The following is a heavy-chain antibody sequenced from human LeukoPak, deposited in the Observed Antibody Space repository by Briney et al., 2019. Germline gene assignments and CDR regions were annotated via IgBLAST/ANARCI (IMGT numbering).Heavy chain of an antibody. D-gene: IGHD2-2*01. Sequence: SETLSLTCTVSGGSISSSSYYWGWIRQPPGKGLEWIGSIYYSGSTYYNPSLESRVTISVDTSKNQFSLKLSSVTAADTAVYYCAAPTSDGAVPAAHRGHYFDYWGQGTLVTVSS. CDR3: AAPTSDGAVPAAHRGHYFDY. CDR1: GGSISSSSYY. J-gene: IGHJ4*02. V-gene: IGHV4-39*07. CDR2: IYYSGST.